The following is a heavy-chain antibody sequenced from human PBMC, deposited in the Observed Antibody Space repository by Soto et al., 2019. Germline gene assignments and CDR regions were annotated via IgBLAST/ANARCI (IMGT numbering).Heavy chain of an antibody. Sequence: SVKVSCKASGGTFSSYAISWVRQAPGQGLEWVGGIIPIFGTANYAQKFQGRVTITADESTSTAYMELSSLRSEDTAVYYCARDLSLLYYYGSGSPGMGWFDPWGQGTLVTVSS. D-gene: IGHD3-10*01. J-gene: IGHJ5*02. CDR2: IIPIFGTA. CDR3: ARDLSLLYYYGSGSPGMGWFDP. CDR1: GGTFSSYA. V-gene: IGHV1-69*13.